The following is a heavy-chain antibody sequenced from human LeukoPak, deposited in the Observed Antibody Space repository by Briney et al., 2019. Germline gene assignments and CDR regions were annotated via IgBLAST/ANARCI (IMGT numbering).Heavy chain of an antibody. D-gene: IGHD2-2*01. CDR3: VRGYCSVTSCYFSSSYNWFDP. CDR1: GFTFDDYG. J-gene: IGHJ5*02. CDR2: VDWSGGRT. V-gene: IGHV3-20*04. Sequence: GGSLRLSCAASGFTFDDYGMTWVRQDPGRRLEWVSTVDWSGGRTSYADSVKGRSTISRDNAKSTLYLQMNSLRAEDTAVYYCVRGYCSVTSCYFSSSYNWFDPWGQGTLVTVSS.